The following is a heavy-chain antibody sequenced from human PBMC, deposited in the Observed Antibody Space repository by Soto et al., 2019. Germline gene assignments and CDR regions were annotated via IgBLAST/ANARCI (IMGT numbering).Heavy chain of an antibody. CDR2: INHSGST. Sequence: QVQLQQWGAGLLKPSETLSLTCAVYGGSFSGYYWSWIRQPPGKGLECIGEINHSGSTNYNPSLKSRVTISVDTSKNQFSLKLSSVTAADTAVYYCARGRRISAAKAINWFDPWGQGTLVTVSS. D-gene: IGHD2-15*01. CDR1: GGSFSGYY. J-gene: IGHJ5*02. CDR3: ARGRRISAAKAINWFDP. V-gene: IGHV4-34*01.